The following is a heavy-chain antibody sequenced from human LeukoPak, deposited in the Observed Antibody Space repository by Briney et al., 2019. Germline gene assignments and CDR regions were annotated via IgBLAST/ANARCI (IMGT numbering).Heavy chain of an antibody. V-gene: IGHV3-43*01. CDR3: AKDPSGREYYFDY. CDR2: ISWDGSSR. Sequence: PGGSLRLSCTASGFTFDDYTMHWVRQAPGKGLEWVSLISWDGSSRFYADSVKGRFTISRDNSNNSLYLQMNSLRTEDTAFYYCAKDPSGREYYFDYWGQGTLVTVSS. J-gene: IGHJ4*02. CDR1: GFTFDDYT. D-gene: IGHD1-14*01.